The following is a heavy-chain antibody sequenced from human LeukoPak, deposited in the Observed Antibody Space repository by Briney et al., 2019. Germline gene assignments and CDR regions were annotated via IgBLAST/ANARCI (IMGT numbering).Heavy chain of an antibody. D-gene: IGHD3-22*01. CDR1: GGSISSYY. CDR3: ARHPYYYDSSGSLFDI. Sequence: PSETLSLTCTVSGGSISSYYWSWIRQPPGKGLEWIGYIYYSGSTNYNPSLKSRVTISVDTSKNQFSLKLSSVTAADTAVYYCARHPYYYDSSGSLFDIWGQGTMVTVSS. J-gene: IGHJ3*02. V-gene: IGHV4-59*08. CDR2: IYYSGST.